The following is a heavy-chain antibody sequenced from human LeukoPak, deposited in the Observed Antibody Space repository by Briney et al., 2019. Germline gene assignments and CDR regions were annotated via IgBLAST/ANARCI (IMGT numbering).Heavy chain of an antibody. CDR1: GYTLIDYY. Sequence: ASVKVSCKASGYTLIDYYIHWVRQAPGQGLEWMGWINPKSGDTKYAQKFQARVIMTRDTSISTVYLELTSLRSDDTALFYCARGGPSRGTRFYYFDYWGQGTLITVSS. CDR3: ARGGPSRGTRFYYFDY. CDR2: INPKSGDT. V-gene: IGHV1-2*02. J-gene: IGHJ4*02. D-gene: IGHD3-10*01.